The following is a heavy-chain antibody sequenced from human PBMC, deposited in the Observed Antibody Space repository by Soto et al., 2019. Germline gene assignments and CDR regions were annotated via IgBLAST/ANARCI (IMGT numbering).Heavy chain of an antibody. Sequence: GASVKVSCKASGGTFSSYAISWVRQAPGQGLEWLGGIIPIFGTANYAQKFQGRVTITADESTSTAYMELSSLRSEDTAVYYCAREEALAAFDIWGQGTMVTVSS. CDR1: GGTFSSYA. CDR3: AREEALAAFDI. J-gene: IGHJ3*02. CDR2: IIPIFGTA. V-gene: IGHV1-69*13.